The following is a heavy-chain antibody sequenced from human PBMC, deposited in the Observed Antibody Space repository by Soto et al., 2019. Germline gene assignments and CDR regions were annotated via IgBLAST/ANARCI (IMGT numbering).Heavy chain of an antibody. CDR3: VRKMSGWYFRAFDI. Sequence: QVQLQQWGAGLLKPSETLSLTCAVYGGSFSGYYWSWIRQPPGKGLEWIGEINHSGSTNYNPSLKSRVTISVDTSKNQFSLKLSSVTAADTAVYYCVRKMSGWYFRAFDIWGQGTMVTVSS. D-gene: IGHD6-19*01. J-gene: IGHJ3*02. V-gene: IGHV4-34*01. CDR2: INHSGST. CDR1: GGSFSGYY.